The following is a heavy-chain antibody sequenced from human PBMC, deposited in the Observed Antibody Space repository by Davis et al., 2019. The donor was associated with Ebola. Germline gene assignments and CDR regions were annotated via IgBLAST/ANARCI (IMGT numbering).Heavy chain of an antibody. D-gene: IGHD2-2*03. CDR1: GFTFSSYS. V-gene: IGHV3-21*01. J-gene: IGHJ6*03. CDR3: ARAFGYCSSTSCSAYYYYMDV. CDR2: ISSSSSYI. Sequence: GESLKISCAASGFTFSSYSMNWVRQAPGKGLEWVLSISSSSSYIYYADSVKGRFTISRDNSKNTLYLQMNSLRAEDTAVYYCARAFGYCSSTSCSAYYYYMDVWGKGTTVTVSS.